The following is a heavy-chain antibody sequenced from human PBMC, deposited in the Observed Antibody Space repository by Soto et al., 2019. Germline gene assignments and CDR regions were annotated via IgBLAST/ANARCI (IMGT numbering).Heavy chain of an antibody. J-gene: IGHJ6*02. CDR3: ASLNNWSSGDGRIDV. V-gene: IGHV1-69*01. CDR2: IMPLYAKP. Sequence: QVQLVQSGAEVKKPGSSVKVSCKASGGTFNTYTISWVRQVPGQGLEWMGGIMPLYAKPTYAQPFLGRLTIAADEHTSTAYMELSSLRSEDTALYYCASLNNWSSGDGRIDVWGRGTAVSVSS. D-gene: IGHD1-26*01. CDR1: GGTFNTYT.